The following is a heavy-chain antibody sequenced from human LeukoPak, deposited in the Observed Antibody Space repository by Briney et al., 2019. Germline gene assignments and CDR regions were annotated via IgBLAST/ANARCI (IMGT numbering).Heavy chain of an antibody. J-gene: IGHJ4*02. D-gene: IGHD4-17*01. CDR3: AREGDASDDYGDFDY. CDR1: GYTFTSDY. Sequence: GASVKVSCKASGYTFTSDYMHWVRQAPGRGLEWMGIINPSGGSTSNAQKFQGRVTMTRDTSTSTVYMELSSLRSEDTAVYYCAREGDASDDYGDFDYWGQGTLVTVSS. CDR2: INPSGGST. V-gene: IGHV1-46*01.